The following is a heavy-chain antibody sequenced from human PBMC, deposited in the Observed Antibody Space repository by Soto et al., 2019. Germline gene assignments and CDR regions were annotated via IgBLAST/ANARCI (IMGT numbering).Heavy chain of an antibody. CDR3: GRTYTGG. CDR1: GFSLRDHA. Sequence: LQSGGGIVQPGESLRLSCAASGFSLRDHALSWVCQAAGGGLEWVSGISGSEDRTNYADFVRGRFIISKDRAKNTLYLDMSGLRVDDTAVYFCGRTYTGGWGQGTLVTVSS. V-gene: IGHV3-23*01. CDR2: ISGSEDRT. D-gene: IGHD3-10*01. J-gene: IGHJ4*02.